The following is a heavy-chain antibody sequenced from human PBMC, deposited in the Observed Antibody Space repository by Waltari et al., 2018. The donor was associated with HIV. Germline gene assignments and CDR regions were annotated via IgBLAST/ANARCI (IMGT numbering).Heavy chain of an antibody. CDR3: TTDGDLYFDY. V-gene: IGHV3-15*01. D-gene: IGHD7-27*01. Sequence: EVQLVESGGGLVKPGGSLRLSCEASGFTFSNSCLRWFRQAPGKGLEGVGRIKSKTDGGTRDYAAPVKGRFTISRDDSKNTLYLQMNSLKTEDTAVYYCTTDGDLYFDYWGQGTLVTVSS. CDR1: GFTFSNSC. CDR2: IKSKTDGGTR. J-gene: IGHJ4*02.